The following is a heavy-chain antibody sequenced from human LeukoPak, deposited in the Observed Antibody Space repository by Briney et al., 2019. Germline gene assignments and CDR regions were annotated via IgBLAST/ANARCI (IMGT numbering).Heavy chain of an antibody. CDR1: GGSFSGYY. CDR3: ARFGRSPMVRGVIIRGYYFDY. J-gene: IGHJ4*02. V-gene: IGHV4-34*01. Sequence: SETLSLTCAVYGGSFSGYYWSWIRQPPGKGLEWIGEINHSGSTNYNPSLKSRVTISVDTPKNQFSLKLSSVTAADTAVYYCARFGRSPMVRGVIIRGYYFDYWGQGTLVTVSS. CDR2: INHSGST. D-gene: IGHD3-10*01.